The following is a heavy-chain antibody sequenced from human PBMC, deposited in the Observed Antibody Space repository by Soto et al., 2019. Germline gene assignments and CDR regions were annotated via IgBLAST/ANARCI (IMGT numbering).Heavy chain of an antibody. CDR1: GFTFDDYA. CDR3: ARLVLAGGFDH. Sequence: EVQLVESGGGLLQPGRSLRLSCAASGFTFDDYAMHWVRQAPGKGLEWVSGISWNSGNRGYADSVKGRFTISRDNAKHSLYLQMNSLRPEDTALYYCARLVLAGGFDHWGQGTLVTVSS. V-gene: IGHV3-9*01. J-gene: IGHJ4*02. CDR2: ISWNSGNR. D-gene: IGHD6-19*01.